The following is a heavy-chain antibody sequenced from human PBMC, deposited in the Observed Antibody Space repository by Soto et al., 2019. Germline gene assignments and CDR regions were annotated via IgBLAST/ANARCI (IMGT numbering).Heavy chain of an antibody. Sequence: QVPLVQSGAEVKKPGASVKVSCKASGYTFTSYAMHWVRQAPGQRLEWMGWINAGNGNTKYSQKFQGRVTITRDTSASTAYMELSSLRSEDTAVYYCAREPNYRACFDYWGQGTLVTVSS. CDR1: GYTFTSYA. V-gene: IGHV1-3*01. D-gene: IGHD4-17*01. CDR2: INAGNGNT. CDR3: AREPNYRACFDY. J-gene: IGHJ4*02.